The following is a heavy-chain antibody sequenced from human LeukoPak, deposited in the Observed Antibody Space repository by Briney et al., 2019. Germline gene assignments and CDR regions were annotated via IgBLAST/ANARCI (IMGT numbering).Heavy chain of an antibody. Sequence: GASAKVSCKASGYTSTGYYMHWVRQAPGQGLEWMGRINPNSGGTNYAQKFQGRVTMTRDTSISTAYMELSRLRSDDTAVYYCARDLKFGGVIVPPGYWGQGTLVTVSS. CDR2: INPNSGGT. CDR1: GYTSTGYY. V-gene: IGHV1-2*06. D-gene: IGHD3-16*02. J-gene: IGHJ4*02. CDR3: ARDLKFGGVIVPPGY.